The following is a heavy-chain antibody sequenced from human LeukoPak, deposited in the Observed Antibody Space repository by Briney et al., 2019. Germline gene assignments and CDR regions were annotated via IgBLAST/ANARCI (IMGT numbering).Heavy chain of an antibody. J-gene: IGHJ2*01. CDR1: GYLFPNYG. Sequence: GASVTVSCKAFGYLFPNYGLSWLRQAPGQGLEWMGWISGYNGDTKYARKFQDRITMTTDTSTRTVYMELRSLRSDDTAVYFCTRDGPAPGWYFDLWGRGIQVTVSS. CDR2: ISGYNGDT. CDR3: TRDGPAPGWYFDL. V-gene: IGHV1-18*01.